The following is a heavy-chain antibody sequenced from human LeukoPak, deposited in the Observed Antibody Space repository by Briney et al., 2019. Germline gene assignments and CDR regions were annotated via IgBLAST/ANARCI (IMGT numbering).Heavy chain of an antibody. D-gene: IGHD3-10*01. CDR3: ARDRGIHLENWFDP. CDR2: ISGSGGST. V-gene: IGHV3-23*01. CDR1: GFTFTNYA. Sequence: GGSLRLSCAASGFTFTNYAMTWVRQAPGKGLEWVSAISGSGGSTYYADSVKGRFTISRDNSKNTLYLQMNSLRAEDTAVYYCARDRGIHLENWFDPWGQGTLVTVSS. J-gene: IGHJ5*02.